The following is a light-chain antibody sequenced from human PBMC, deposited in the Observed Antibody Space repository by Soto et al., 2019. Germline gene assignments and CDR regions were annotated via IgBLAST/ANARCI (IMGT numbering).Light chain of an antibody. V-gene: IGKV3-20*01. CDR1: QTSGSNF. Sequence: EIVLTQAPGTLSLSPGERAILSRKTSQTSGSNFLAWYQHKPGQAPRLLIYASSNRATGIPDRFSGSASGPDFTLTINRLEPEDFAVYYCQLYGISPQFGQGTRLEIK. CDR3: QLYGISPQ. J-gene: IGKJ5*01. CDR2: ASS.